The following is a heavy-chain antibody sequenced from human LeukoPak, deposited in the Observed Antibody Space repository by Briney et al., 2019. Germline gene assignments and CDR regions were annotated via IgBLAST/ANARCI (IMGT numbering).Heavy chain of an antibody. CDR2: ISSSGSAI. CDR3: ARAQTTVAYPFLY. V-gene: IGHV3-11*01. J-gene: IGHJ4*02. D-gene: IGHD4-23*01. Sequence: AQTLSLTCTVSGGSISSGGYYWSWIRQAPGKGLEWVSYISSSGSAIYYADSVKGRFTVSRDNAKNSLFLQMNSLRAEDTAVYYCARAQTTVAYPFLYWGQGTLVTVSS. CDR1: GGSISSGGYY.